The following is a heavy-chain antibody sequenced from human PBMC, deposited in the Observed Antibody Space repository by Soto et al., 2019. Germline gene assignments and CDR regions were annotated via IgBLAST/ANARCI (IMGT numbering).Heavy chain of an antibody. J-gene: IGHJ6*02. Sequence: SVKVSCKASGFTFTSSAVQWVRQARGQRLEWIGWIVVGSGNTNYAQKFQERVTITRDMSTSTAYMELSSLRSEDTAVYYCAADDIGCSSGDYYYGMDVWGQGTTVTVSS. CDR3: AADDIGCSSGDYYYGMDV. CDR2: IVVGSGNT. CDR1: GFTFTSSA. V-gene: IGHV1-58*01. D-gene: IGHD6-19*01.